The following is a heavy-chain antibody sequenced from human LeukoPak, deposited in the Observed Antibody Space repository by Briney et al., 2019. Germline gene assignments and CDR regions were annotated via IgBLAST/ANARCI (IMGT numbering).Heavy chain of an antibody. V-gene: IGHV3-23*01. CDR3: ARDSSYYDSSGYYYYFDY. CDR2: ISGSGGST. Sequence: GGSLRLSCAASGFTFSSYAMSWVRQAPGKGLEWVSAISGSGGSTYYADSVKGRFTISRDNSKNTLYLQMNSLRAEDTAVYYCARDSSYYDSSGYYYYFDYWGQGTLVTVSS. CDR1: GFTFSSYA. J-gene: IGHJ4*02. D-gene: IGHD3-22*01.